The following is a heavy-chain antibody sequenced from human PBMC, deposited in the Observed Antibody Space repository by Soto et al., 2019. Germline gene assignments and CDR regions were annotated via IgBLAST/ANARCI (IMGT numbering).Heavy chain of an antibody. CDR3: AREPEGIAAALDY. CDR2: ISSSGSFI. D-gene: IGHD6-13*01. Sequence: GGSLRLSCAASGFTFRTYGMNWVRRAPGGGLEWAASISSSGSFIYYADSVKGRFTISRDDAEKSLYLQMNSLRAEDTALYYCAREPEGIAAALDYWGRGTLVTVSS. V-gene: IGHV3-21*01. CDR1: GFTFRTYG. J-gene: IGHJ4*02.